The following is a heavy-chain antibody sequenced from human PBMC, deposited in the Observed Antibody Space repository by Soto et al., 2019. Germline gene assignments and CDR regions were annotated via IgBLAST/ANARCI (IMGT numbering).Heavy chain of an antibody. D-gene: IGHD6-13*01. Sequence: ASVKVSCKVSGYTLTELSMHWVRQAPGKGLEWMGGFDPEDGETIYADSVKGRFTISRDSSKNTLYLQMNSLRVEDTAVYYCVRVVAAAGTWGQGALVTVSS. J-gene: IGHJ5*02. V-gene: IGHV1-24*01. CDR3: VRVVAAAGT. CDR2: FDPEDGET. CDR1: GYTLTELS.